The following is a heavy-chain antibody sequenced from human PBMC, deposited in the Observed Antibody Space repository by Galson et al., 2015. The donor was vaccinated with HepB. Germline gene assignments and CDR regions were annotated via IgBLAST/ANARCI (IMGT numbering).Heavy chain of an antibody. CDR3: AGGITGTTPYYGMDV. D-gene: IGHD1-7*01. Sequence: QSGAEVKKPGESLRISCKGSGYSFTSYWISWVRQAPGQGLEWMGGIIPIFGIANYAQRFQGRVTITADESTSTAYMELSSLRSEDTAVYYCAGGITGTTPYYGMDVWGQGTTVTVSS. CDR1: GYSFTSYW. J-gene: IGHJ6*02. CDR2: IIPIFGIA. V-gene: IGHV1-69*01.